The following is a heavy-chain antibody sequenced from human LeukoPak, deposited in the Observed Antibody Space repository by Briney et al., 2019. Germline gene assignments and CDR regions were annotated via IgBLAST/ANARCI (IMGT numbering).Heavy chain of an antibody. CDR2: ISSSSSYI. Sequence: GESLKISCAASGFTFSSYSMNWVRQAPGKGLEWVSSISSSSSYIYYADPVKGRFTISRDNAKNSLYLQMNSLRAEDTAVYYCASLASGWFDQNFDYRGQGTLVTVSS. D-gene: IGHD3-10*01. CDR3: ASLASGWFDQNFDY. V-gene: IGHV3-21*01. J-gene: IGHJ4*02. CDR1: GFTFSSYS.